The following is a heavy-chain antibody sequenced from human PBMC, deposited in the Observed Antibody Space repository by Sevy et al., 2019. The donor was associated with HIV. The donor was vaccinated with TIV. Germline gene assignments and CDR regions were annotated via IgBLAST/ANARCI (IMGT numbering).Heavy chain of an antibody. V-gene: IGHV3-66*01. CDR3: ARDRYYDASGYYYYYYGMDV. J-gene: IGHJ6*02. CDR2: IYSDGRT. D-gene: IGHD3-22*01. CDR1: GLSVSDNY. Sequence: WGSLRLSCAASGLSVSDNYMNWVRQAPGKGLELVSVIYSDGRTYYADSVKGRFTISRDNSKNTLYLHMNNLRPEDTAVYYCARDRYYDASGYYYYYYGMDVWGQGTTVTVSS.